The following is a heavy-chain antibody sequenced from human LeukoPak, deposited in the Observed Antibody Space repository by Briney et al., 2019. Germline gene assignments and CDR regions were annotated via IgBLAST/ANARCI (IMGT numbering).Heavy chain of an antibody. J-gene: IGHJ5*02. CDR3: ARWEYSSNWFDP. CDR1: GGTLSSYY. CDR2: IYYSGST. D-gene: IGHD6-6*01. V-gene: IGHV4-59*08. Sequence: SETLSLTCTVSGGTLSSYYWSWIRQPPGKGLEWIGYIYYSGSTNYNPSLKSRVTISVDTSKDQFSLKLSSVTAADTAVYYCARWEYSSNWFDPWGQGTLVTVSS.